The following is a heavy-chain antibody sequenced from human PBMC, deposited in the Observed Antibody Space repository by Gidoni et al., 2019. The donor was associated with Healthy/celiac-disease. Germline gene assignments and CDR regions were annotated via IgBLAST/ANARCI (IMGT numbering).Heavy chain of an antibody. V-gene: IGHV3-30-3*01. CDR1: GFTFSSYA. D-gene: IGHD2-15*01. J-gene: IGHJ4*02. CDR2: ISYDGSNK. CDR3: ARDSEEWVVAATLNY. Sequence: QVQLVESGGGAVQPGRPLILSCAAPGFTFSSYAMHWVRQAPGKGLEWVAVISYDGSNKYYADSVKGRFTISRDNSKNTLYLQMNSLRAEDTAVYYCARDSEEWVVAATLNYWGQGTLVTVSS.